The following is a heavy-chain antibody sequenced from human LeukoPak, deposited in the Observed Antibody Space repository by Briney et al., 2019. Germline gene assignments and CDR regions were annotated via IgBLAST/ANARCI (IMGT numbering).Heavy chain of an antibody. CDR3: ARGNGWGYYYYYYMDV. D-gene: IGHD6-19*01. CDR2: INPSGGST. CDR1: GYTFTSYY. J-gene: IGHJ6*03. Sequence: ASVKVSCKASGYTFTSYYMHWVRQAPGQGLEWMGIINPSGGSTSYAQKFQGRVTMTRDASTSTVYMELSSLRSEDTAVYYCARGNGWGYYYYYYMDVWGKGTTVTVSS. V-gene: IGHV1-46*01.